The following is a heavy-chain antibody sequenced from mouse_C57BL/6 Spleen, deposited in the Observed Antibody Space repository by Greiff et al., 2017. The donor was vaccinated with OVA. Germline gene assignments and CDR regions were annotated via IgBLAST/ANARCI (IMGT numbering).Heavy chain of an antibody. V-gene: IGHV1-80*01. J-gene: IGHJ2*01. CDR1: GYAFSSYW. CDR3: ARPPLYGNYFDY. CDR2: IYPGDGDT. D-gene: IGHD2-1*01. Sequence: VKLVESGAELVKPGASVKISCKASGYAFSSYWMNWVKQRPGKGLEWIGQIYPGDGDTNYNGKFKGKATLTADKSSSTAYMQLSSLTSEDSAVYFCARPPLYGNYFDYWGQGTTLTVSS.